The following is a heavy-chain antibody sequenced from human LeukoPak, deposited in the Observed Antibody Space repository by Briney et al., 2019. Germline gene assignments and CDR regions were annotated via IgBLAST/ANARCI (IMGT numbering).Heavy chain of an antibody. J-gene: IGHJ3*01. CDR1: GFTFSDSA. D-gene: IGHD3-3*02. CDR2: INFSGGNT. CDR3: ARDIEFST. Sequence: PGGSLILSCAASGFTFSDSAMNWVRQAPGKGLEWLSLINFSGGNTYYADSMKGRFTISRDNSKDTLYLQMNSLRAEDTAIYYCARDIEFSTWGLGTMVTVSS. V-gene: IGHV3-23*01.